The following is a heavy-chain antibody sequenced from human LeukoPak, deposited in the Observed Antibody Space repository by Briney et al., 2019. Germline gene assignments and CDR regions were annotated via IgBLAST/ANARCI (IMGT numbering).Heavy chain of an antibody. D-gene: IGHD6-13*01. CDR1: GFTFSSHW. J-gene: IGHJ3*02. CDR3: AAGTRSGAFDI. V-gene: IGHV3-7*01. CDR2: INQDGRDK. Sequence: PGGSLRLSCAASGFTFSSHWMNWVRQAPGKGLEGGAKINQDGRDKYYVDSVKGRFTIARDHAQNSLFLQMTGLRAEDTAVYYCAAGTRSGAFDIWGQGTMVTVSS.